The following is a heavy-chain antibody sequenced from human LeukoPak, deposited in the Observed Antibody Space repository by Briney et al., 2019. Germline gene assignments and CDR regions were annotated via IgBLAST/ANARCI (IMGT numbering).Heavy chain of an antibody. J-gene: IGHJ4*02. V-gene: IGHV4-38-2*02. CDR2: IYHSGST. D-gene: IGHD4/OR15-4a*01. CDR1: GYSISSGYY. Sequence: PSETLSLTCTVSGYSISSGYYWGWIRQPPGKGLEWIGSIYHSGSTYYNPSLKSRVTISVDTSKNQFSLKLSSVTAADTAVYYCARDQSYGAKAIDYWGQGTLVTVPS. CDR3: ARDQSYGAKAIDY.